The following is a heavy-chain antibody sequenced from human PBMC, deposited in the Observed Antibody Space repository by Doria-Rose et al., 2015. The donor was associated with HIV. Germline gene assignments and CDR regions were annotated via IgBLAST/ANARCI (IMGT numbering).Heavy chain of an antibody. J-gene: IGHJ4*02. Sequence: QESGPVLVKPTETLTLTCTVFGVSLSSPGMGVSWIRQPPGKALEWLANMFSDDERSYNTSLKSRLTISRCTSKSQVGLTMTDMDPVDTATYYCARIKSSGWYHKYYFDFWGQGALVIVSA. V-gene: IGHV2-26*01. CDR3: ARIKSSGWYHKYYFDF. D-gene: IGHD6-13*01. CDR1: GVSLSSPGMG. CDR2: MFSDDER.